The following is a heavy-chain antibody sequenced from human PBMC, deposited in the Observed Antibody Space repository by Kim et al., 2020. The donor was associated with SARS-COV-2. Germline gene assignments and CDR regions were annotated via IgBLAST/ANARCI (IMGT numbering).Heavy chain of an antibody. CDR1: GFTFINYC. CDR2: ICPRDSKI. D-gene: IGHD1-20*01. Sequence: GESLKISCQASGFTFINYCIAWVRQMPGKGLDWMGMICPRDSKITYSPSFQGQVTISADTSITTAYLQWSSLKASDTAIYYCARRYKDSWHHDPWGQGTLVTVSS. CDR3: ARRYKDSWHHDP. V-gene: IGHV5-51*01. J-gene: IGHJ5*02.